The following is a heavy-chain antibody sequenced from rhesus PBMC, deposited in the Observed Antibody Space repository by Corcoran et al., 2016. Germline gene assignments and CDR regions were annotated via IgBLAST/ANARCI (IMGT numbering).Heavy chain of an antibody. J-gene: IGHJ5-2*02. CDR2: ISGSGVST. D-gene: IGHD6-31*01. Sequence: QVQLQESGPGLVKPSETLSLTCAVSGGSISSNYWSWICQPPGKGLEWLGRISGSGVSTDHNPSLKIRVTISTDTSKNQFSLKLSAVTAADTAVYYCAAHSSGWFYNSWDVWGRGVLVTVSS. CDR3: AAHSSGWFYNSWDV. V-gene: IGHV4-173*01. CDR1: GGSISSNY.